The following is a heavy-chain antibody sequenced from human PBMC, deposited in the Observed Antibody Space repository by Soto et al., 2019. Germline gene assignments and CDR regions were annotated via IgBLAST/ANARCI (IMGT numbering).Heavy chain of an antibody. CDR2: IYWDDDK. CDR3: VHSRCGGDCLQSYSALYYYGLDV. V-gene: IGHV2-5*02. CDR1: GFALSTGGVG. D-gene: IGHD2-21*02. Sequence: QITLKESGPTLVKPTQTLTLTCPISGFALSTGGVGLGWIRQPPGKALEWLAVIYWDDDKRYSPSLKSRLTITKDNSKSQVVLTMINMDPVDTATYYCVHSRCGGDCLQSYSALYYYGLDVWGQGTTVTVSS. J-gene: IGHJ6*02.